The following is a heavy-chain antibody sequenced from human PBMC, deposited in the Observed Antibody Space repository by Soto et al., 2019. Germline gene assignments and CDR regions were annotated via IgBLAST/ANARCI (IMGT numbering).Heavy chain of an antibody. CDR3: ARDLVPGYTGFSDY. Sequence: VASVKVSCKTSGYTFSIYGINWVRQAPGQGLEWMGWISAYNGNTNFAQKLQGRVSLTTDTSSTTAYMELRSLTSDDTAVYYCARDLVPGYTGFSDYWG. CDR2: ISAYNGNT. V-gene: IGHV1-18*01. CDR1: GYTFSIYG. J-gene: IGHJ4*01. D-gene: IGHD5-12*01.